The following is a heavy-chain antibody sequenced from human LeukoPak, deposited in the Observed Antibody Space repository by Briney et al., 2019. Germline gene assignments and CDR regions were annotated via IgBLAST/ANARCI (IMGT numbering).Heavy chain of an antibody. J-gene: IGHJ3*01. Sequence: GGSLRLSFAASGFTLNSYLMSWVRQAPGRGLEWEANIKKDGSEESYLDSVKGRFTVSRDNAKNSLFLQMNSLRGEDTAVYYCARSNPNRNALDLWGQGTMVTISS. V-gene: IGHV3-7*01. CDR2: IKKDGSEE. CDR3: ARSNPNRNALDL. CDR1: GFTLNSYL. D-gene: IGHD1-14*01.